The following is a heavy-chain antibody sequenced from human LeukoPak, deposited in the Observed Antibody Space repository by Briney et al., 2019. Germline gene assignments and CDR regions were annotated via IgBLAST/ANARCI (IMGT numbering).Heavy chain of an antibody. CDR3: ARLAGDLYYYDSSGYQYYFDY. CDR1: GYTFTSYG. J-gene: IGHJ4*02. CDR2: IRAYNGNT. D-gene: IGHD3-22*01. V-gene: IGHV1-18*01. Sequence: ASVKVSCKASGYTFTSYGISWVRQAPGQGLEWMGWIRAYNGNTNYAQKLQGRVTMTTDTSTSTAYMELRSLRSDDTAVYYCARLAGDLYYYDSSGYQYYFDYWGQGTLVTVSS.